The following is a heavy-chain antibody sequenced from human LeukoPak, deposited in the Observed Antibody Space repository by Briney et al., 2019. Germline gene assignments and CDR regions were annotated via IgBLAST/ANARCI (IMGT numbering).Heavy chain of an antibody. J-gene: IGHJ4*02. CDR1: GYTFTSYG. CDR3: ARDYVWGSYRSPLDY. CDR2: ISAYNGNT. Sequence: GASVKVSCKASGYTFTSYGISWVRQAPGQGLEWMGWISAYNGNTNYAQKLQGRVTMTTGTSTSTAYMELRSLRSDDTAVYYCARDYVWGSYRSPLDYWGQGTLVTVSS. V-gene: IGHV1-18*01. D-gene: IGHD3-16*02.